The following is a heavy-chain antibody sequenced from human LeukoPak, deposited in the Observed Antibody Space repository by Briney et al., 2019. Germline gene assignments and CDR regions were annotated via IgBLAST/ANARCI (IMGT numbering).Heavy chain of an antibody. D-gene: IGHD6-13*01. CDR3: ARALGIYSSSWYGEFDY. CDR1: GFTFSSYE. CDR2: ISSSGSTI. Sequence: SGGSLRLSCAASGFTFSSYEMTWVRQAPGKGLEWVSYISSSGSTIYYADSVKGRFTISRDNAKNSLYLQMNSLRAEDTAVYYCARALGIYSSSWYGEFDYWGQGTLVTVSS. J-gene: IGHJ4*02. V-gene: IGHV3-48*03.